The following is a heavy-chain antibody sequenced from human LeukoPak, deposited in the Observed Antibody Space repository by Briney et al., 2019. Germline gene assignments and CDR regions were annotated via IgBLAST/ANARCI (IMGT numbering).Heavy chain of an antibody. CDR1: GFTLSSYE. Sequence: PGGSLRLSCAASGFTLSSYEMNWVRQAPGKGLEWVSYISSSGSTIYYADSVKGRFTISRDNAKNSLYLQMNSLRAEDTAIYYCAKNGDRGAYCTGGTCYPYFYYYMDVWGKGTTVTI. J-gene: IGHJ6*03. CDR2: ISSSGSTI. CDR3: AKNGDRGAYCTGGTCYPYFYYYMDV. D-gene: IGHD2-15*01. V-gene: IGHV3-48*03.